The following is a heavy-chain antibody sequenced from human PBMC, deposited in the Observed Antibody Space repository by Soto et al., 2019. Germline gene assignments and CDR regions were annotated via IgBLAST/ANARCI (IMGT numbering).Heavy chain of an antibody. CDR2: IIPILGTA. J-gene: IGHJ6*02. CDR3: ARDGYYDSSGYYYYYYGMDV. D-gene: IGHD3-22*01. V-gene: IGHV1-69*01. CDR1: GGTFSSYA. Sequence: QAQLVQSGAEVKKPGSSVKVSCKASGGTFSSYAISWVRQAPGQGLEWMGGIIPILGTANYAQKFQGRVTITADESTSTAYMELSSLRSEDTAVYYCARDGYYDSSGYYYYYYGMDVWGQGTTVTVSS.